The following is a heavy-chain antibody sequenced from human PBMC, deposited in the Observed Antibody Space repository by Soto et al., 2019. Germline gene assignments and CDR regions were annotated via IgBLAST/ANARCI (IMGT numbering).Heavy chain of an antibody. J-gene: IGHJ4*02. V-gene: IGHV4-30-2*01. CDR2: IYHSGST. CDR3: AAGGGLPRYY. D-gene: IGHD5-12*01. CDR1: GGSISSGGYS. Sequence: QLQLQESGSGLVKPSQTLSLTCAVSGGSISSGGYSWSWIRQPPGKGLKWIGYIYHSGSTYYNPSLKSPLTMSVDRSKNQFPLKLSSVTAADTAVYYCAAGGGLPRYYWGQGTLVTVSS.